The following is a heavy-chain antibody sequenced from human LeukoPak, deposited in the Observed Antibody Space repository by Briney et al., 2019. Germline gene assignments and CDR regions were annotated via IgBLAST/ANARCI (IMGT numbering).Heavy chain of an antibody. D-gene: IGHD3-3*01. CDR1: GFTFSSYA. CDR3: ARVLRFLEWPSILYYYYMDV. V-gene: IGHV3-21*01. CDR2: ISSSSSYI. J-gene: IGHJ6*03. Sequence: GGSLRLSCAASGFTFSSYAMSWVRQAPGKGLEWVSSISSSSSYIYYADSVKGRFTISRDNAKNSLYLQMNSLRAEDTAVYYCARVLRFLEWPSILYYYYMDVWGKGTTVTVSS.